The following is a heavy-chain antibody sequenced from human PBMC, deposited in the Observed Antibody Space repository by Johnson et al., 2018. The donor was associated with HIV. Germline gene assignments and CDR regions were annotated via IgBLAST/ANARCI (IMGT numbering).Heavy chain of an antibody. J-gene: IGHJ3*02. CDR3: ARVSSSSSFDAFDI. Sequence: QMQLVESGGGLVQPGRSLRLSCAASGFTFSSYAMHWVRQAPGKGLEWVAVISYDGSNKYYADSVKCRFTISRDNSKNTLYLQMNSLRAEDTAVYYCARVSSSSSFDAFDIWGQGTMVTVSS. CDR1: GFTFSSYA. CDR2: ISYDGSNK. D-gene: IGHD6-6*01. V-gene: IGHV3-30*14.